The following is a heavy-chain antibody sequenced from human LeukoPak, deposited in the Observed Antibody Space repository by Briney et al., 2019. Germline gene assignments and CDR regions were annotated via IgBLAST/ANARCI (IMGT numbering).Heavy chain of an antibody. D-gene: IGHD6-19*01. CDR2: ISGSGGST. CDR1: GFTFSSYA. CDR3: VRRVAGDAFDI. V-gene: IGHV3-23*01. J-gene: IGHJ3*02. Sequence: GGSLGLSCAASGFTFSSYAMSWVRQAPGKGLEWVSAISGSGGSTYYADSVKGRFTISRDNSKNTLYLQMNSLRAEDTAVYYCVRRVAGDAFDIWGQGTMVTVSS.